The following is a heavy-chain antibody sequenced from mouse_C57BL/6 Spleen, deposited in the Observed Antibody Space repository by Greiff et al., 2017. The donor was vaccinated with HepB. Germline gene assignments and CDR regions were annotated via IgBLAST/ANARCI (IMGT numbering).Heavy chain of an antibody. CDR2: IYPGDGDT. CDR3: ARQSYDYDTAWFAY. Sequence: VQLQQSGPELVKPGASVKISCKASGYAFSSSWMNWVKQRPGKGLGWIGRIYPGDGDTNYNGKFKGKATLTADKSSSTAYMQLSSLTSEDSAVYFCARQSYDYDTAWFAYWGQGTLVTVSA. J-gene: IGHJ3*01. V-gene: IGHV1-82*01. D-gene: IGHD2-4*01. CDR1: GYAFSSSW.